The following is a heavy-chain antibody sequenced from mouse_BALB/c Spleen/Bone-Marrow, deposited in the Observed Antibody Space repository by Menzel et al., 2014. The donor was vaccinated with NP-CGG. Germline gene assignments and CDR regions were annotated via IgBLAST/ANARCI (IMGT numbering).Heavy chain of an antibody. J-gene: IGHJ4*01. CDR2: IDPENGDT. Sequence: EVQLQQSGAELVRSGASVKLSCTASGFNIKDYYMHWVKQRPEQGLEWIGWIDPENGDTEYAPKSQGKATMTADTSSNTASLQLSSLTSEDTAVYYCNGNYYAMDYWGQGTSVTVSS. V-gene: IGHV14-4*02. CDR3: NGNYYAMDY. D-gene: IGHD2-1*01. CDR1: GFNIKDYY.